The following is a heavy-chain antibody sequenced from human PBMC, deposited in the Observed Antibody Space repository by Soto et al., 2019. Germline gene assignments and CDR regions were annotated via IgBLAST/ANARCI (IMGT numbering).Heavy chain of an antibody. D-gene: IGHD2-2*01. CDR3: ARDRIVVVPAAMKPYYYYGMDV. Sequence: SETLSLTCAVSGGSISSSNWWSWVRQPPGKGLEWIGEIYHSGSTNYNLSLKSRVTISVDKSKNQFSLKLSSVTAADTAVYYCARDRIVVVPAAMKPYYYYGMDVWGQGTTVTVSS. CDR1: GGSISSSNW. V-gene: IGHV4-4*02. CDR2: IYHSGST. J-gene: IGHJ6*02.